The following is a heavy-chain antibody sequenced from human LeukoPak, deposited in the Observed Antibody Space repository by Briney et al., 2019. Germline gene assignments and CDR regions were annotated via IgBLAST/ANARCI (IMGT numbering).Heavy chain of an antibody. V-gene: IGHV4-34*01. Sequence: SETLSLTCAVYGGSFSGYYWSWIRQPPGKGLEWIGEINHSGSTNYNPPLKSRVTISVDTSKNQFSLKLSSVTAADTAVYYCATNPRERHNWFDPWGQGTLVTVSS. J-gene: IGHJ5*02. CDR3: ATNPRERHNWFDP. D-gene: IGHD1-26*01. CDR1: GGSFSGYY. CDR2: INHSGST.